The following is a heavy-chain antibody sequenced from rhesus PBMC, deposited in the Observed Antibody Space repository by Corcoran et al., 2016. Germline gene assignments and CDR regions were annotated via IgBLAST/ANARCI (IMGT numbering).Heavy chain of an antibody. CDR2: INTAGGST. Sequence: EVQLVESGGGLVQPGGSLRLSCTGSGFTFSSYYIHWVRQAPGKGLEWVSTINTAGGSTWYTDSVKGRFTISKENAKNTLYLQMDSLRAEDTAVYYCAKDRSYYGQFDYWGQGVLVTVSS. J-gene: IGHJ4*01. CDR3: AKDRSYYGQFDY. V-gene: IGHV3-8*01. CDR1: GFTFSSYY. D-gene: IGHD4-29*01.